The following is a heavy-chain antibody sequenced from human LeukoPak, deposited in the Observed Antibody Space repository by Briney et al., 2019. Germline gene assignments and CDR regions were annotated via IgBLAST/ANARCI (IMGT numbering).Heavy chain of an antibody. CDR2: INPGGDNT. CDR1: GYTFTNYY. D-gene: IGHD5-24*01. CDR3: ARIRDGYNDAYDI. J-gene: IGHJ3*02. V-gene: IGHV1-46*01. Sequence: ASVKVSCKASGYTFTNYYIHWVRQAPGQGLECIGLINPGGDNTNYAQNFQGRVTMTRDTSARTVYMELSSLRSEDTAIYYCARIRDGYNDAYDIWGQGTVVTVPS.